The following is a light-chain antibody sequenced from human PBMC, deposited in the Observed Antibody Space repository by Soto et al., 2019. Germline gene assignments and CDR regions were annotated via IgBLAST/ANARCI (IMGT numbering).Light chain of an antibody. CDR1: SSDVGGYNY. CDR3: SSYSTSLFYV. J-gene: IGLJ1*01. CDR2: GVT. Sequence: QSALTQPPSASGSPGQSVTISCTGTSSDVGGYNYVSWYQQHPGKAPKLMIYGVTNRPSGVSYRFSGSKSDYTASLTISGLQAEDEADYYCSSYSTSLFYVFGTGTKVTVL. V-gene: IGLV2-14*01.